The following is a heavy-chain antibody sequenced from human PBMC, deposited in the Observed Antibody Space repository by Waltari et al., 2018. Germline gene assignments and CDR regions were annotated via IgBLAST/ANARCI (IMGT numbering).Heavy chain of an antibody. CDR3: ATDRDASYFYFDF. CDR2: FGPEDGRP. D-gene: IGHD1-26*01. J-gene: IGHJ4*02. CDR1: GYTLNVLS. Sequence: QVQLVQSGAQVKAPGASVEISCVMSGYTLNVLSVYWMRQTPGKGLEWVAGFGPEDGRPLSAQEFQGRVTMSEDTSADTAYLRLTSLRSEDTAVYYCATDRDASYFYFDFWGQGTLVTVSA. V-gene: IGHV1-24*01.